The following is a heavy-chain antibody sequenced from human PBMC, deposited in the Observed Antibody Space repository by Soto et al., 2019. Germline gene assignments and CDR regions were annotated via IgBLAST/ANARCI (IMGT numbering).Heavy chain of an antibody. CDR2: IWYDGSNK. CDR3: ARDQRAVDGTRRPDGYFQH. D-gene: IGHD6-19*01. CDR1: GFTFSSYG. Sequence: QVQLVESGGGVVQPGRSLRLSCAASGFTFSSYGMHWVRQAPGKGLEWVAVIWYDGSNKYYADSVKGRFTISRDNSKNTLYLQMNSLRAEDTAVYYCARDQRAVDGTRRPDGYFQHWGQGTLVTVSS. V-gene: IGHV3-33*01. J-gene: IGHJ1*01.